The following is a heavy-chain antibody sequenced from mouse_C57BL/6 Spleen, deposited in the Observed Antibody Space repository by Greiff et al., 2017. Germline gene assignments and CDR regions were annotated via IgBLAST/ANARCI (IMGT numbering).Heavy chain of an antibody. Sequence: VQLLQSGPELVKPGASVKIPCKASGYTFTDYNMDWVKQSHGKSLEWIGDINPNNGGTIYNQKVKGKSTLTVDKASSTAYMELRSLTSEDTAVYYCAIFYYYGSSYDYIDYWGQGTSLTVSS. J-gene: IGHJ2*02. CDR3: AIFYYYGSSYDYIDY. CDR1: GYTFTDYN. V-gene: IGHV1-18*01. D-gene: IGHD1-1*01. CDR2: INPNNGGT.